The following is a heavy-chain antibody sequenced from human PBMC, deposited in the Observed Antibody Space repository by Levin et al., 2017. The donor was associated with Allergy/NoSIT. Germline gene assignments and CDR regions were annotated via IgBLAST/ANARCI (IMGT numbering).Heavy chain of an antibody. D-gene: IGHD6-19*01. J-gene: IGHJ4*02. CDR3: NTAKQWLAINY. V-gene: IGHV3-15*01. CDR2: IKSKSDGGTA. CDR1: GFIFSNVW. Sequence: GGSLRLSCAASGFIFSNVWMSWVRQAPGKGLEWVGRIKSKSDGGTADYSAPVKGRFTISRDDSKNMLYLQMNSLKTEDTAVYYCNTAKQWLAINYWGQGTLVTVSS.